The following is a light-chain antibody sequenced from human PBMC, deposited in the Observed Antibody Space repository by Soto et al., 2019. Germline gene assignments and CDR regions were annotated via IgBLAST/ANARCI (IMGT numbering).Light chain of an antibody. V-gene: IGKV3-20*01. CDR3: QQYGSSLLT. CDR2: GAS. J-gene: IGKJ4*01. CDR1: QSVSSEK. Sequence: EIVLTQSPGTLSLSPGERASLSCRASQSVSSEKLAWYQQKPGQAPRLLIFGASGRATGIPERFSSSGSGTDFSLTISRLEPEDSAVYYCQQYGSSLLTFGGGTKVDIK.